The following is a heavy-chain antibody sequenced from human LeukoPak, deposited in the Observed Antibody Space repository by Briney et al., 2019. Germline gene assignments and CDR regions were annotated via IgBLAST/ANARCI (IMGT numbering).Heavy chain of an antibody. J-gene: IGHJ4*02. D-gene: IGHD1-1*01. CDR3: ARRGGGNWNGGY. V-gene: IGHV4-38-2*02. CDR2: IYHSGST. CDR1: GGSISSYY. Sequence: SETLSLTCTVSGGSISSYYWGWIRQPPGKGLEWIGSIYHSGSTYYNPSLKSRVTISVDTSKNQFSLKLSSVTAADTAVYYCARRGGGNWNGGYWGQGTLVTVSS.